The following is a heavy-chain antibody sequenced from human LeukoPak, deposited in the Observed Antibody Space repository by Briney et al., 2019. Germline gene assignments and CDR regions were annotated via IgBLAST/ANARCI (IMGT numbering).Heavy chain of an antibody. D-gene: IGHD3/OR15-3a*01. CDR3: AKGHSDFCTGLYI. CDR1: GLTSPDYA. J-gene: IGHJ4*02. V-gene: IGHV3-23*01. Sequence: GGSLKLCCAASGLTSPDYAMNWLRQAPGKGLESVSVISGTGAFTYYADSVKGRFTISRDNSKNTLYLQMNSLRAEDTTVYHCAKGHSDFCTGLYIWGRGKLVTVSS. CDR2: ISGTGAFT.